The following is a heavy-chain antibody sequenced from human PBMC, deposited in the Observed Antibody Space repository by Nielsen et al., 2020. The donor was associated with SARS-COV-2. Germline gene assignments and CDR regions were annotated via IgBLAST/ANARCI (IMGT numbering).Heavy chain of an antibody. CDR1: GYTFTNYY. Sequence: VSVKVSCKASGYTFTNYYMHWVRQAPGQGLEWMGIINPSGGTTIYAQKFQGRVTMTRDTSTSTVYMELTTLRSEDTATYYCARAQLRSTWDFDSWGQGTLVTVSS. CDR2: INPSGGTT. J-gene: IGHJ4*02. CDR3: ARAQLRSTWDFDS. D-gene: IGHD2-2*01. V-gene: IGHV1-46*01.